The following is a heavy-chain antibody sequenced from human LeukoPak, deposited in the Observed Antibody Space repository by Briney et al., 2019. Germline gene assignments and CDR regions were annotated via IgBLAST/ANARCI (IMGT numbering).Heavy chain of an antibody. D-gene: IGHD5-18*01. CDR1: GFTFSSYA. Sequence: GGSLRLSCSASGFTFSSYAMHRVRQAPGKGLEYVSAISSNGGSTYYADSVKGRFTISRDNSKNTLYLQMNSLRAEDTAVYYCAGSYEGYYFDYWGQGTLVTVSS. CDR2: ISSNGGST. J-gene: IGHJ4*02. V-gene: IGHV3-64*04. CDR3: AGSYEGYYFDY.